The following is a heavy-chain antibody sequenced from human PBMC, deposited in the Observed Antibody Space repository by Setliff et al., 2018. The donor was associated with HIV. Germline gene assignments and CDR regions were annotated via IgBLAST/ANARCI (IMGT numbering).Heavy chain of an antibody. Sequence: SETLSLTCIVSGASIRSYYWTWVRQSPGRGLQYLGHLYYSGSTNYNPSLKSRITMSMDTSKNQFSLQLSSVTAADTAVYYCARIPWVATLWGGAFDLWGHGTMVTVSS. D-gene: IGHD5-12*01. V-gene: IGHV4-59*01. J-gene: IGHJ3*01. CDR2: LYYSGST. CDR1: GASIRSYY. CDR3: ARIPWVATLWGGAFDL.